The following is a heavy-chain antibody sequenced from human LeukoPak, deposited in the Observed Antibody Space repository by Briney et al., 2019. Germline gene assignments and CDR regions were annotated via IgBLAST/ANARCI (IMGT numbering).Heavy chain of an antibody. CDR3: AKRGVVIRVILVGFHKEAYYFDS. J-gene: IGHJ4*02. CDR1: GLTLSNYG. V-gene: IGHV3-23*01. D-gene: IGHD3-22*01. Sequence: GGSLRLSCAVSGLTLSNYGMSWVRQAPGKGLEWVAGISDSGGSTNYADSVKGRFTISRDNPKNTLYLLMNSLRAEDTAVYFCAKRGVVIRVILVGFHKEAYYFDSWGQGALVTVSS. CDR2: ISDSGGST.